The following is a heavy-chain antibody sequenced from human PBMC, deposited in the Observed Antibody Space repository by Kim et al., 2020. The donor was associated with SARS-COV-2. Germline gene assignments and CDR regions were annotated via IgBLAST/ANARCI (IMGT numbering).Heavy chain of an antibody. D-gene: IGHD3-10*01. J-gene: IGHJ6*02. V-gene: IGHV4-34*01. CDR2: INHSGST. CDR1: GGSFSGYY. CDR3: ARGRYYGSGSYYSRTYYYYYYGMDV. Sequence: SETLSLTCAVYGGSFSGYYWSWIRQPPGKGLEWIGEINHSGSTNYNPSLKSRVTISVDTSKNQFSLKLSSVTAADTAVYYCARGRYYGSGSYYSRTYYYYYYGMDVWGQGTTVTVSS.